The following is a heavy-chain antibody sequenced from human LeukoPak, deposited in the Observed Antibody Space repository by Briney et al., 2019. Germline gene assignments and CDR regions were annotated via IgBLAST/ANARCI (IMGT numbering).Heavy chain of an antibody. Sequence: GASVKVSCKASGYTFTGYYMHWVRQAPGQGLEWMGWINPNSGGTNYAQKFQGRVTMTRDTSISTAYMELSRLRSDDTAVYYCARDGEAFSCGGSCFDYWGQGTLVTVSS. V-gene: IGHV1-2*02. CDR2: INPNSGGT. CDR1: GYTFTGYY. D-gene: IGHD2-15*01. CDR3: ARDGEAFSCGGSCFDY. J-gene: IGHJ4*02.